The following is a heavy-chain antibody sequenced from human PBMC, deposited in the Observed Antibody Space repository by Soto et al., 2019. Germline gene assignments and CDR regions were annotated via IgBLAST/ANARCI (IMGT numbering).Heavy chain of an antibody. J-gene: IGHJ6*02. V-gene: IGHV4-30-4*01. Sequence: QVQLQESGPGLVKPSQTLSLTCTVSGGSISSGDYYWSWIRQPPGQGREWIGYIYYSGSTYYNPSLKSGVTTSVDTSKNQSSLKLSSVTAADTAVYYCARASPVVTDVWGQGTTVTVSS. CDR3: ARASPVVTDV. CDR1: GGSISSGDYY. D-gene: IGHD5-18*01. CDR2: IYYSGST.